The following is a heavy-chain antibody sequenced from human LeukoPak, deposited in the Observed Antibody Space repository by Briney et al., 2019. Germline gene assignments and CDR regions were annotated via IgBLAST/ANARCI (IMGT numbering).Heavy chain of an antibody. J-gene: IGHJ4*02. D-gene: IGHD3-3*01. CDR1: GFTFSSYA. Sequence: PGGSLRLSCAASGFTFSSYAMSWVRQAPGKGLEWVSSISGGGAVTYYAASEKGRFTISRDNSKNTVYLQMNSLTAEDTAVYYCAKEARVATIDIFGCWGQGTLVTVSS. CDR2: ISGGGAVT. V-gene: IGHV3-23*01. CDR3: AKEARVATIDIFGC.